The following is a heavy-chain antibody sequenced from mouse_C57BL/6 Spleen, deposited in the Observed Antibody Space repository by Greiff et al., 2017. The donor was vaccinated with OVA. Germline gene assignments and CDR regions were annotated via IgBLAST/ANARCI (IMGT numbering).Heavy chain of an antibody. CDR3: ARKDYYGSSFAY. CDR1: GFTFSDYG. V-gene: IGHV5-17*01. CDR2: ISSGSSTI. J-gene: IGHJ3*01. D-gene: IGHD1-1*01. Sequence: EVKLVESGGGLVKPGGSLKLSCAASGFTFSDYGMHWVRQAPEKGLEWVAYISSGSSTIYYADTVKGRFTISRDNAKNTLFLQMTSLRSEDTAMYYCARKDYYGSSFAYWGQGTLVTVSA.